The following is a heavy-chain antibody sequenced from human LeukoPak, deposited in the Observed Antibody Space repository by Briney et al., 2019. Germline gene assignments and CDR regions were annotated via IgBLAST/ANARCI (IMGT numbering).Heavy chain of an antibody. CDR1: GFTFSSYN. Sequence: GSLRLSCAASGFTFSSYNMNWVRQAPGKGLEWVSSISSSSSYISYADSMKGRFTISRDNAKNSLYLQMNSLRAEDTAVYYCARVYIVVVPAAISYYFDYWGQGTLVTVSS. D-gene: IGHD2-2*01. CDR2: ISSSSSYI. J-gene: IGHJ4*02. CDR3: ARVYIVVVPAAISYYFDY. V-gene: IGHV3-21*01.